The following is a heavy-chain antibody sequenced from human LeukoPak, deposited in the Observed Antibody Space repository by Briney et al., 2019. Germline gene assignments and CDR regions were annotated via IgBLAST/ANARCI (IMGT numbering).Heavy chain of an antibody. J-gene: IGHJ6*02. D-gene: IGHD1-7*01. CDR3: ARGSNWNYGVFGYYYYGMDV. Sequence: SETLSLTCAVYGGSFSGYYWSWIRQPPGKGLEWIGEINHSGSTNYNPSLKSRVTISVDTSKNQFSLKLSSVTAADTAVYYCARGSNWNYGVFGYYYYGMDVWGQGTTVTVSS. CDR1: GGSFSGYY. CDR2: INHSGST. V-gene: IGHV4-34*01.